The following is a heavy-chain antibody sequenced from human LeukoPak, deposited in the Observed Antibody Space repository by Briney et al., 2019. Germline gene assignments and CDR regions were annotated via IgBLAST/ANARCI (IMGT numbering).Heavy chain of an antibody. V-gene: IGHV1-2*02. Sequence: ASAKVSSKASRYTFSGNHVHWLRQAPGQGVDWMGWIDPNSGGPKYAQKFQDRVTMISATSISTAYMELSGLRSDDTAVDFCARDIGIVNFNLWGSGTLATVPS. D-gene: IGHD3-16*02. CDR3: ARDIGIVNFNL. CDR1: RYTFSGNH. J-gene: IGHJ2*01. CDR2: IDPNSGGP.